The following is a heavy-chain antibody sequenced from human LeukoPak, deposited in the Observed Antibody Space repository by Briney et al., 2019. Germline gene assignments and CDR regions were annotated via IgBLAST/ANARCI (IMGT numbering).Heavy chain of an antibody. CDR2: IVVGSGNT. CDR3: ATAGSGYDDYYYYGMDV. J-gene: IGHJ6*02. V-gene: IGHV1-58*01. D-gene: IGHD5-12*01. Sequence: GASVKVSCKASGFTFTSSAVRWVRQARGQRLEWIGWIVVGSGNTNYAQKFQERVTITRDMSTSTAYMELSSLRSEDTAVYYCATAGSGYDDYYYYGMDVWGQGTTVTVSS. CDR1: GFTFTSSA.